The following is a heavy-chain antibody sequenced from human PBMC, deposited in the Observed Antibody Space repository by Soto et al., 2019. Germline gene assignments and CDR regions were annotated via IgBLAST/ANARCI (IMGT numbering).Heavy chain of an antibody. D-gene: IGHD2-15*01. V-gene: IGHV3-9*01. CDR3: AKGGPEGFCIGDRCYYDY. CDR2: ISWNSNII. J-gene: IGHJ4*02. CDR1: GFTFDDYA. Sequence: PGGSLRLSCAASGFTFDDYAMHWVRRVPGKGLERVSSISWNSNIIGYADSVKGRFTISRDNAKNSLYLQMNSLRPEHTALYYCAKGGPEGFCIGDRCYYDYWAQGT.